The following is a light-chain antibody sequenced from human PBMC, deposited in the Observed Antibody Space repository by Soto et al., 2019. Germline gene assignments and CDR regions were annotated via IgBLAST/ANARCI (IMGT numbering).Light chain of an antibody. V-gene: IGLV2-23*02. CDR1: SSDVGRYKL. Sequence: QSVLTQPASVSGSPGQSSTVSCTGTSSDVGRYKLVSWYQQHPGRAPQLIIYEITKRPSGVSNRFAGTRSANTASLTISGLLAEDEADYYCCSYAGSSNGVFGGGTKLTVL. CDR2: EIT. CDR3: CSYAGSSNGV. J-gene: IGLJ3*02.